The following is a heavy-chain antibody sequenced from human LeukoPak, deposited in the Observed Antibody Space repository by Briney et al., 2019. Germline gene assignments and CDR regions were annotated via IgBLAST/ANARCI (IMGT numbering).Heavy chain of an antibody. CDR2: IKSKTDGGTT. CDR3: TTADYPLFGY. D-gene: IGHD4-11*01. V-gene: IGHV3-15*01. CDR1: GFNFTNAW. Sequence: PGGSLRLSCAASGFNFTNAWVSWVRQAPGKGLEWLGRIKSKTDGGTTDYAAPVKGRFTISRDDSKNTLYLQMNSLKTEDTAVYYCTTADYPLFGYWGQGTLVTVSS. J-gene: IGHJ4*02.